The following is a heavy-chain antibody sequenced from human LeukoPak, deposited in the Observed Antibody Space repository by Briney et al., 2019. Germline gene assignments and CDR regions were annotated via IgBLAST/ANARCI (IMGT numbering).Heavy chain of an antibody. CDR2: IYSGGST. D-gene: IGHD3-22*01. CDR1: GFTVSRNS. V-gene: IGHV3-53*01. CDR3: ARDRGSGYLDY. J-gene: IGHJ4*02. Sequence: PGGSLRLSCAASGFTVSRNSMSWVRQAPGKGLEWVSVIYSGGSTYYADSVKGRFTISRDNSKNTLYLQMNSLRAEDTAVYYCARDRGSGYLDYWGQGTLVTVSS.